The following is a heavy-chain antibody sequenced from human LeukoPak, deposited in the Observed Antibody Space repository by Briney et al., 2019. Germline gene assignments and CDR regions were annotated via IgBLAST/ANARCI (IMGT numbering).Heavy chain of an antibody. CDR2: INHSGST. J-gene: IGHJ6*03. CDR3: ARGPVQGVIRYYYYYMDV. D-gene: IGHD3-10*01. V-gene: IGHV4-34*01. Sequence: SETLSLTCAVYGGSFSGYYWSWIRQPPGKGLVWIGEINHSGSTNYNPSLKSRVAISVDTSKNQFSLKLSSVTAADTAVYYCARGPVQGVIRYYYYYMDVWGKGTTVTVSS. CDR1: GGSFSGYY.